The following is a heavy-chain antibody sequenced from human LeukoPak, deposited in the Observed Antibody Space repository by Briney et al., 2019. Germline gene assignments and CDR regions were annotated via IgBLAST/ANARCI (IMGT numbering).Heavy chain of an antibody. CDR3: ARDAEGASAGDPGAFDI. J-gene: IGHJ3*02. CDR2: IYHSGST. CDR1: GGSISSSNW. Sequence: PSGTLSLTCAVSGGSISSSNWWSWVRQPPGQGLEWIGEIYHSGSTNYNPSLKSRVTISVDKSKNQFSLKLSSVTAADTAVYYCARDAEGASAGDPGAFDIWGQGTMVTVSS. D-gene: IGHD7-27*01. V-gene: IGHV4-4*02.